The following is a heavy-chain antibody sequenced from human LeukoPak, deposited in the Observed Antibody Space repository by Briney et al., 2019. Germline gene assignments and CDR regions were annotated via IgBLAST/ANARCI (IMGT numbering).Heavy chain of an antibody. CDR3: ARGLTTIFGVVIHFDY. D-gene: IGHD3-3*01. V-gene: IGHV3-21*01. J-gene: IGHJ4*02. CDR1: GFTFSSYS. CDR2: ISSSSSYI. Sequence: GGSLRLSCAASGFTFSSYSMNWVRQAPGKGLEWVSSISSSSSYIYYADSVKGRFTISRDNAKKSLYLQMNSLRAEDTAVYYCARGLTTIFGVVIHFDYWGQGTLVTVSS.